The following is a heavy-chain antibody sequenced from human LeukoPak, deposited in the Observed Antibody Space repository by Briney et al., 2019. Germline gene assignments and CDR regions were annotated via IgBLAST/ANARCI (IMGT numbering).Heavy chain of an antibody. CDR3: ARVCCSGGSCYSSFGGYFDY. V-gene: IGHV1-18*01. D-gene: IGHD2-15*01. CDR2: ISAHNGNT. CDR1: GYTFTSYG. J-gene: IGHJ4*02. Sequence: ASVKVSCKASGYTFTSYGISWVRQAPGQGLEWMGWISAHNGNTNYAQKPQGRVTMTTDTSTSTAYMELRSLRSDDTAVYYCARVCCSGGSCYSSFGGYFDYWGQGTLVTVSS.